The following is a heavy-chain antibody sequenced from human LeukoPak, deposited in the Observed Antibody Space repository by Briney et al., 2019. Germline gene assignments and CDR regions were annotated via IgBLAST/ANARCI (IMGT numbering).Heavy chain of an antibody. Sequence: PGGSLRLSCAASGFTFDDYSMHWVRQAPGKGLEWVSGINWNSGVIAYADSVKGRFTISRDNSKNTLYLQMNSLRAEDTAVYYCAKKPVAATSQGWDWLDPWGQGTLVTVSS. CDR2: INWNSGVI. CDR3: AKKPVAATSQGWDWLDP. D-gene: IGHD6-19*01. V-gene: IGHV3-9*01. CDR1: GFTFDDYS. J-gene: IGHJ5*02.